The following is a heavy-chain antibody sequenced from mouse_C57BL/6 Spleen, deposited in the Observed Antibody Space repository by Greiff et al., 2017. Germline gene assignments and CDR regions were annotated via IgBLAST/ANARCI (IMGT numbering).Heavy chain of an antibody. Sequence: QVQLQQPGAELVRPGSSVKLSCKASGYTFTSYWMHWVKQRPIQGLEWIGNIDPSDSETHYNQKFKDKATLTVDKSSSTAYMQLRSLTSEDSAVYYCARAGVLRRRGYYAMDDGGQGTSVTVSS. J-gene: IGHJ4*01. CDR2: IDPSDSET. CDR1: GYTFTSYW. D-gene: IGHD2-4*01. CDR3: ARAGVLRRRGYYAMDD. V-gene: IGHV1-52*01.